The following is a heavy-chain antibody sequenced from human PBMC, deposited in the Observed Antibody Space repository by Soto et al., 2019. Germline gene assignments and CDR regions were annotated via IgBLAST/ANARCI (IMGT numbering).Heavy chain of an antibody. V-gene: IGHV4-34*01. Sequence: PSETLSLTCAFYGGSFSGYYWSWIRQPPGKGLEWIGEINHSGSTNYNPSLKSRVTISVDTSKNQFSLKLSSVTAADTAVYYCARGRTGYSSSWYGTSRCYFDYWGQGTLVTVSS. CDR1: GGSFSGYY. CDR2: INHSGST. CDR3: ARGRTGYSSSWYGTSRCYFDY. D-gene: IGHD6-13*01. J-gene: IGHJ4*02.